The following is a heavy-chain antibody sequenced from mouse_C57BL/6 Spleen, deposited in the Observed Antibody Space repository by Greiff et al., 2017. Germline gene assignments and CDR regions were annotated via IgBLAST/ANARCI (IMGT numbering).Heavy chain of an antibody. CDR3: AIWGYYDFDY. Sequence: VQLQQPGAELVKPGASVKMSCKASGYTFTSYLLPWVKQRPGQGLEWIGDIYPGSGSTNYNEKFKSKATLTVDKSSSTAYMQLSSLTSEDSAVYYCAIWGYYDFDYWGQGTTLTVSS. J-gene: IGHJ2*01. V-gene: IGHV1-55*01. CDR1: GYTFTSYL. D-gene: IGHD2-3*01. CDR2: IYPGSGST.